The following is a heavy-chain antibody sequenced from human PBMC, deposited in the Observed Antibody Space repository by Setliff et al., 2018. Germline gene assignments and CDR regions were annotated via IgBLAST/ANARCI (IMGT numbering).Heavy chain of an antibody. D-gene: IGHD3-22*01. CDR2: MNPNSGRT. CDR3: ARDRKEVVISPSQAAFDI. J-gene: IGHJ3*02. CDR1: GYTFTAYD. V-gene: IGHV1-8*02. Sequence: ASVKVSCKAPGYTFTAYDIVWVRQATGQGLEWMGWMNPNSGRTGYPQKFQGRVTMTRNTSISTAYMELSSLRSEDTAVYYCARDRKEVVISPSQAAFDIWGQGTMVTVSS.